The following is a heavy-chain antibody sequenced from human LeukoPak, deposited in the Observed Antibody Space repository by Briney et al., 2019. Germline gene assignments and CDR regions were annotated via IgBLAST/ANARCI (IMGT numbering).Heavy chain of an antibody. J-gene: IGHJ4*02. D-gene: IGHD6-19*01. Sequence: SXXXSCXGSGYSFTSYWIGWVRQMPGKGLEWMGIIYPGDSDTRYSPSFQGQVTISADKSISTAYLQWSSLKASDTAMYYCARRWVAGNLDYWGQGTLVTVSS. CDR1: GYSFTSYW. V-gene: IGHV5-51*01. CDR2: IYPGDSDT. CDR3: ARRWVAGNLDY.